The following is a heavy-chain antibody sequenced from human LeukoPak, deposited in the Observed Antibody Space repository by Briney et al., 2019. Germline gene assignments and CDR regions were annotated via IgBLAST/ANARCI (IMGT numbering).Heavy chain of an antibody. CDR3: ARGGSRIVVVVAARKPHYFDY. Sequence: SETLSLTCTVSGGSISSYYWSWIRQPPGKGLEWIGYIYYSGSTNYNPSLKSRVAISVDTSKNHFSLQLSSVTAADTAVYYCARGGSRIVVVVAARKPHYFDYWGQGTLVTVSS. CDR1: GGSISSYY. CDR2: IYYSGST. J-gene: IGHJ4*02. D-gene: IGHD2-15*01. V-gene: IGHV4-59*12.